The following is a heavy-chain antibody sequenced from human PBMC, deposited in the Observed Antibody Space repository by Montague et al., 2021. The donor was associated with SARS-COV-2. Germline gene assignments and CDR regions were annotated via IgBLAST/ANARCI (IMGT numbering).Heavy chain of an antibody. CDR1: GDSISTSY. J-gene: IGHJ4*02. D-gene: IGHD2/OR15-2a*01. CDR3: ARADRRSPDTTFLYNDKGFDL. V-gene: IGHV4-59*01. Sequence: SETLSLTCTVSGDSISTSYWAWIRQPPGKGPEWIGYIYYSGRTSYNSSLKSRVTISVDTSKNQFSLNLSSVTAADTAVYFCARADRRSPDTTFLYNDKGFDLWGQGTMVTVSS. CDR2: IYYSGRT.